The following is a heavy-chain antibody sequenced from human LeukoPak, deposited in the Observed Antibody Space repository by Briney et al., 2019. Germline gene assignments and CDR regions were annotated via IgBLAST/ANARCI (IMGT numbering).Heavy chain of an antibody. CDR1: GGSISSYY. Sequence: PSETLSLTCTVSGGSISSYYWSWIRQPPGKGLEWIGYIYYSGSTNYNPSLKSRVTISVDTSKNQFSLKLSSVTAADTAVYYCAREGRGVTEYFQHWGQGTLVTVSS. V-gene: IGHV4-59*01. J-gene: IGHJ1*01. CDR2: IYYSGST. CDR3: AREGRGVTEYFQH. D-gene: IGHD2-21*02.